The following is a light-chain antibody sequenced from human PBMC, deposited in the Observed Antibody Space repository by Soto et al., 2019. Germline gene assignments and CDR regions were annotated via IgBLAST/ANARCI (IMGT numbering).Light chain of an antibody. Sequence: QSVLTQPASVSGSPGQSITISCTGTSSDVGDYNHVSWYQQHPGKAPKLMIYDVSHRPSGVSSRFSGSKSGNTASLTISGLQAEDEADYYCASYTDSTIVMFGGGTKLTVL. CDR3: ASYTDSTIVM. CDR1: SSDVGDYNH. J-gene: IGLJ3*02. CDR2: DVS. V-gene: IGLV2-14*01.